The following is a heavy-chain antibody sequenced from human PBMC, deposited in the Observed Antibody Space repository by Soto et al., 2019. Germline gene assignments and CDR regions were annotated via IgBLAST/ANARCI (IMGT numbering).Heavy chain of an antibody. V-gene: IGHV1-69*14. J-gene: IGHJ6*02. Sequence: QVQLVQSGAEVKKPGPSVKVSCKASGGTFTSYAISWVRQAPGQGFEWLGGIIPIFGTANYAQKFQGRDTITADKSTSTAYMELSSLRSEDTAVYYCARDPHGATYYYYGMDVWGQGTTVTVSS. CDR2: IIPIFGTA. CDR3: ARDPHGATYYYYGMDV. CDR1: GGTFTSYA. D-gene: IGHD4-17*01.